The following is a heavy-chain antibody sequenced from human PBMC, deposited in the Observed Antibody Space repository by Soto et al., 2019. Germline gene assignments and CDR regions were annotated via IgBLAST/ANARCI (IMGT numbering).Heavy chain of an antibody. J-gene: IGHJ5*02. CDR2: IYSGGST. Sequence: GGSLRLSCAASGFTVSSNYMSWVRQAPGKGLEWVSVIYSGGSTYYADSVKGRFTISRDNSKNTLYLQMNSLRAEDTAVYYCARGYYYGSGSYYNENWFDPWGQGTLVTVSS. CDR3: ARGYYYGSGSYYNENWFDP. D-gene: IGHD3-10*01. CDR1: GFTVSSNY. V-gene: IGHV3-53*01.